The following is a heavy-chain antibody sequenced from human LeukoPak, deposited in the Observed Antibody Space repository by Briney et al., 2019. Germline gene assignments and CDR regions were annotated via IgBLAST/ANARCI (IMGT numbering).Heavy chain of an antibody. Sequence: PGGSLRLSCAASGFTFSSYGMHWVRQAPGKGLEWVAFIRYDGSNKYYADSVKGRFTISRDNSKNTLYLQMNSLRAEDTAVYYCAKDLATIFGYFDYWGQGTLVTVSS. CDR1: GFTFSSYG. CDR2: IRYDGSNK. V-gene: IGHV3-30*02. J-gene: IGHJ4*02. CDR3: AKDLATIFGYFDY. D-gene: IGHD3-3*01.